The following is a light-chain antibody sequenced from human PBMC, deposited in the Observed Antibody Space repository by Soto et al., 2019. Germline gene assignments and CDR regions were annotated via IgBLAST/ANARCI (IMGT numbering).Light chain of an antibody. Sequence: EIVMTQSPATLSVSPGERATLSCRASQSLSSNLAWYQQKPGQAPRLLIYGASTRATGIPARFSGSGSGTEFTRTISSLQSEDFAVYYCQQYNDWPRTFGQGTKVEIK. CDR2: GAS. V-gene: IGKV3-15*01. J-gene: IGKJ1*01. CDR1: QSLSSN. CDR3: QQYNDWPRT.